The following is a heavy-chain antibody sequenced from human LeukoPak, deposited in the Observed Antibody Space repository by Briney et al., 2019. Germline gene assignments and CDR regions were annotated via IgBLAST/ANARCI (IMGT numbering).Heavy chain of an antibody. Sequence: SVKVSCKASGGTVSSYATSGVRQSPGQGLEWMGGIIPIFGTANYAQKFQGRVTITADESTSTAYMELSSLRSEDTAVYYCARRPRLSDAFDIWGQGTMVTVSS. J-gene: IGHJ3*02. V-gene: IGHV1-69*13. D-gene: IGHD4/OR15-4a*01. CDR1: GGTVSSYA. CDR3: ARRPRLSDAFDI. CDR2: IIPIFGTA.